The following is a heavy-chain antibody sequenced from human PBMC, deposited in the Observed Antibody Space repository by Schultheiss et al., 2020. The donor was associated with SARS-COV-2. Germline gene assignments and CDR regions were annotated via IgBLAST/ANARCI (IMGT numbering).Heavy chain of an antibody. V-gene: IGHV4-34*01. J-gene: IGHJ4*02. CDR2: INHSGST. Sequence: SQTLSLTCGVYGGSLSGYDWSWIRQPPGKGLEWIGEINHSGSTNYNPSLKSRVTISVDTSKNQFSLKLSSVTAADTAVYYCARSRRGWYAFDYWGQGTLVTVSS. D-gene: IGHD6-19*01. CDR1: GGSLSGYD. CDR3: ARSRRGWYAFDY.